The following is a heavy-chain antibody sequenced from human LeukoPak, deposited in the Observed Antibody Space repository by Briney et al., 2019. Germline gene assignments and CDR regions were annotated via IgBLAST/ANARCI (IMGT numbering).Heavy chain of an antibody. CDR3: ARYTVVTRNFDY. J-gene: IGHJ4*02. CDR2: IYYSGSA. V-gene: IGHV4-59*01. D-gene: IGHD4-23*01. CDR1: GGSISSYY. Sequence: SETLSLTCTVSGGSISSYYWSWIRQPPGKGLEWIGYIYYSGSANYNPSLKSRVTISVDTSKNQFSLKLSSVTAADTAVYYCARYTVVTRNFDYWGQGTLVTVSS.